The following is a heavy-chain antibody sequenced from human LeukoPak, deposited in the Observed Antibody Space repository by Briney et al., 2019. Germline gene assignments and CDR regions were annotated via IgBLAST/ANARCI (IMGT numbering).Heavy chain of an antibody. J-gene: IGHJ4*02. CDR3: ARYCSSTSCSLDY. D-gene: IGHD2-2*01. Sequence: MSSETLSLTCAVYGGSISSYYWSWIRQPPGKGLEWIGYIYYSGSTNYNPSLKSRVTISVDTSKNQFSLKLSSVTAADTAVYYCARYCSSTSCSLDYWGQGTLVTVSS. CDR1: GGSISSYY. V-gene: IGHV4-59*01. CDR2: IYYSGST.